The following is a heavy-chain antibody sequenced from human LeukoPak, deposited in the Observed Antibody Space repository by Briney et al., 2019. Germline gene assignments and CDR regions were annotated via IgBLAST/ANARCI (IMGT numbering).Heavy chain of an antibody. Sequence: GGSLRLSCAASGFSFSDYVMHWVRQAPGKGLEWVALISYDGSNKYYADSVKGRFTISRDSSKNTLFLQMNSLRAEDTAVYYCARSGAGGYVDYWGQGTLVTVSS. CDR2: ISYDGSNK. V-gene: IGHV3-30-3*01. CDR1: GFSFSDYV. J-gene: IGHJ4*02. D-gene: IGHD3-10*01. CDR3: ARSGAGGYVDY.